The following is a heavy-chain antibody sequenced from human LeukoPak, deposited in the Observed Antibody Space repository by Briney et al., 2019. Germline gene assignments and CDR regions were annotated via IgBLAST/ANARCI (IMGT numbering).Heavy chain of an antibody. D-gene: IGHD3-3*01. Sequence: ASVKVSCKASGYTFTGYYMHWVRQAPGQGLEWMGWINPNSGGTNYAQKFQGRVTMTRDTSISTAYMELSRLRSDDTAVYYCARAPSITIFGVVSDDRYFDYWGQGTLVTVSS. V-gene: IGHV1-2*02. CDR2: INPNSGGT. J-gene: IGHJ4*02. CDR1: GYTFTGYY. CDR3: ARAPSITIFGVVSDDRYFDY.